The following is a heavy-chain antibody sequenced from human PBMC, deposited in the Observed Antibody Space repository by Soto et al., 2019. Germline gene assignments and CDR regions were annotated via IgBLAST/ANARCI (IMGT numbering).Heavy chain of an antibody. CDR1: GGSISSSSYY. D-gene: IGHD2-21*02. CDR3: ARHVVTTAHYYYGMDV. V-gene: IGHV4-39*01. J-gene: IGHJ6*02. Sequence: QQQQGPGLVKPSETLSLTCTVSGGSISSSSYYWGWIRQPPGKGLEWIGSIYYSGSTYYNPSLKSRVTISVDTSKNQFSLKLSSVTAADTAVYYCARHVVTTAHYYYGMDVWGQGTTVTVSS. CDR2: IYYSGST.